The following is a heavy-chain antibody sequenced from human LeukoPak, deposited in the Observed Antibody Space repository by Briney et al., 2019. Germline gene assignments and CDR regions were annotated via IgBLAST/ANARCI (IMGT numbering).Heavy chain of an antibody. J-gene: IGHJ4*02. CDR2: VRYDGSSK. Sequence: GGPLRLSCAASGFTYHHYGMHGVRQAPGKGPEWVAFVRYDGSSKYYRDSVRGRFTISRDNTKNTVDLRMNSLAPEDTAVYYCAKFEYDSTGYYAGFDYWGQGILVTVS. V-gene: IGHV3-30*02. CDR3: AKFEYDSTGYYAGFDY. CDR1: GFTYHHYG. D-gene: IGHD3-22*01.